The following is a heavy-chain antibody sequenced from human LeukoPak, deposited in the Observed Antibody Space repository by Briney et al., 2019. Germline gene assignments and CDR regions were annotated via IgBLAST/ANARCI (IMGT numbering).Heavy chain of an antibody. J-gene: IGHJ4*02. CDR1: GYTFTSYG. CDR3: ARDDYPRYCSSTSCYTEGPWAFFDY. Sequence: GASVKVSCKASGYTFTSYGISWVRQAPGQGLEWMGWISAYNGNTNYAQKLQGRVTMTTDTSTSTAYMELRSLRSDDTAVYYCARDDYPRYCSSTSCYTEGPWAFFDYWGQGTLVTVSS. CDR2: ISAYNGNT. D-gene: IGHD2-2*02. V-gene: IGHV1-18*01.